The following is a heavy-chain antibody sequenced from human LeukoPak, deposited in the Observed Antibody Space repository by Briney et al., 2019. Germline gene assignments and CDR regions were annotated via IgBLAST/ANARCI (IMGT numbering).Heavy chain of an antibody. V-gene: IGHV4-59*08. CDR1: GGSISDYY. CDR3: ARLVGATLAWDY. J-gene: IGHJ4*02. Sequence: SETLSLTCTVSGGSISDYYWTWIRQPPGKGLEWIGYVHYSGNSNHIPSLKSRVTISVDTSKNQFSLKLSSVIAADTAVYYCARLVGATLAWDYWGQGTLVTVSS. D-gene: IGHD1-26*01. CDR2: VHYSGNS.